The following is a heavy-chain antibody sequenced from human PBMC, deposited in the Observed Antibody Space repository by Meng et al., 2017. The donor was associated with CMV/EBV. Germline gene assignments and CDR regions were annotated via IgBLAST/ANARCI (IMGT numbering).Heavy chain of an antibody. J-gene: IGHJ4*02. CDR3: AGSFCGGDCYATFDY. Sequence: SGYTFTGYYMHWVRQAPGQGLEWMGWINPNSGGTNYAQKFQGRVTMTRDTSISTAYMELSRLRSDDTAVYYCAGSFCGGDCYATFDYWGQGTLVTVSS. D-gene: IGHD2-21*01. CDR2: INPNSGGT. V-gene: IGHV1-2*02. CDR1: GYTFTGYY.